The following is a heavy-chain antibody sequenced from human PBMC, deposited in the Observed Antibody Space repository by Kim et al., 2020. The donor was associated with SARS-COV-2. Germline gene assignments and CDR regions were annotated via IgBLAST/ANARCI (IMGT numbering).Heavy chain of an antibody. CDR1: GFTFSSYS. J-gene: IGHJ4*02. CDR2: ISSSSSYI. CDR3: ARGGGGWFGELLGDY. D-gene: IGHD3-10*01. Sequence: GGSLRLSCAASGFTFSSYSMNWVRQAPGKGLEWVSSISSSSSYIYYADSVKGRFTISRDNAKNSLYLQMNSLRAEDTAVYYCARGGGGWFGELLGDYWGQGTLVTVSS. V-gene: IGHV3-21*01.